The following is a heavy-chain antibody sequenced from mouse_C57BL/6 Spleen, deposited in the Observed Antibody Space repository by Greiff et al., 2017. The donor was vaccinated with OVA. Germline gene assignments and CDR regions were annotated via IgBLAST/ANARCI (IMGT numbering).Heavy chain of an antibody. V-gene: IGHV10-1*01. J-gene: IGHJ2*01. CDR2: IRSKSNSYAT. Sequence: EVKLMESGGGLVQPKGSLKLSCAASGFSFNTYAMNWVRQAPGKGLEWVARIRSKSNSYATYYAVSVKVRFTISRDDSESMLYLQMNNLKTEDTAMYDCEREYEYNEEGYYFDYWGQGTTLTVSS. D-gene: IGHD2-4*01. CDR3: EREYEYNEEGYYFDY. CDR1: GFSFNTYA.